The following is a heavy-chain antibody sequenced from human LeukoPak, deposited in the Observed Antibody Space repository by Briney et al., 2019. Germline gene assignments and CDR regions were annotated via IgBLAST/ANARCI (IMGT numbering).Heavy chain of an antibody. Sequence: SETLSLTCTVSGGSISSYYWSWIQQPPGKGLEWIAYISDIGSINYNPSLKSRVTISLDTSKNQFSLKLSSVTAADTAVYYCAGHHPRNTVDFWGQGTLVTVSS. J-gene: IGHJ4*02. CDR2: ISDIGSI. D-gene: IGHD2/OR15-2a*01. CDR1: GGSISSYY. CDR3: AGHHPRNTVDF. V-gene: IGHV4-59*08.